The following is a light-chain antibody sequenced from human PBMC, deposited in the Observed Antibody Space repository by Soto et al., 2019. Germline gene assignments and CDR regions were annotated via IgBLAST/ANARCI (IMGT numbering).Light chain of an antibody. CDR1: SSDVGGYNY. CDR3: SSYTSSSTLYV. V-gene: IGLV2-14*01. J-gene: IGLJ1*01. CDR2: EVS. Sequence: QSALTQPASVSGSPGQSITISCTGTSSDVGGYNYVSWYQHHPGKAPKLMIYEVSNRPSGFSNRFSGSKSGNTASLTISGLRAEDEADYYCSSYTSSSTLYVFGTGTKLTVL.